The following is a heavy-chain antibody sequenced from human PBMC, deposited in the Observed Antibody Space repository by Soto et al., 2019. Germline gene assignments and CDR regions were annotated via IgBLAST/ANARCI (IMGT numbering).Heavy chain of an antibody. CDR3: ARVEYCGGDCLHFDY. V-gene: IGHV4-31*03. CDR1: GGSISSGGYY. J-gene: IGHJ4*02. D-gene: IGHD2-21*02. Sequence: PSETLSLTCTVSGGSISSGGYYWSWIRQHPGKGLEWIGYIYYSGSTYYNPSLKSRVTISVDTSKNQFSLKLSSVTAADTAVYYRARVEYCGGDCLHFDYWGQGTLVTVSS. CDR2: IYYSGST.